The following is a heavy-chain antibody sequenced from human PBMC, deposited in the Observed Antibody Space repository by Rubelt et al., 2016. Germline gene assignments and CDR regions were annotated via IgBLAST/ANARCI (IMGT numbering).Heavy chain of an antibody. CDR3: ASTVPAARYYGMDV. J-gene: IGHJ6*02. V-gene: IGHV4-39*07. CDR1: GGSISSSSYY. CDR2: INHSGST. D-gene: IGHD2-2*01. Sequence: QLQLQESGPGLVKPSETLSLTCTVSGGSISSSSYYWGWIRQPPGKGLEWIGEINHSGSTNYNPALKCRVTISVDTSKNQCSLKLSSVTAADTAVYYCASTVPAARYYGMDVWGQGITVTASS.